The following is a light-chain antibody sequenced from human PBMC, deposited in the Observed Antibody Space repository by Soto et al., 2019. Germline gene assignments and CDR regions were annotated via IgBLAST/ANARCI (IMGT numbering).Light chain of an antibody. CDR1: SSNIGAGYD. CDR2: GNS. CDR3: QSYDSSLSGVV. Sequence: SVLTQPPSVSGAPGQRVTISCTGSSSNIGAGYDVHWYQQLPGTAPKTLIYGNSNRPSGVPDRFSGSKSGTSASLAITGLQAEDEAYYYCQSYDSSLSGVVFGGGTKLTVL. V-gene: IGLV1-40*01. J-gene: IGLJ2*01.